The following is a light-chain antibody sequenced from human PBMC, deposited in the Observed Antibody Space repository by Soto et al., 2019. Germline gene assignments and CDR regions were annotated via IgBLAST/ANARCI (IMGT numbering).Light chain of an antibody. CDR3: AAWDDSLSGYV. CDR1: SSNIGSNY. V-gene: IGLV1-47*01. CDR2: RNN. Sequence: QSVLSQPRSASGTLGQRVTISCSGSSSNIGSNYVYWYQQLPGTAPKLLIYRNNQRPSGVPDRFSGSKSGTSASLAISGLRSEDEADYYCAAWDDSLSGYVF. J-gene: IGLJ1*01.